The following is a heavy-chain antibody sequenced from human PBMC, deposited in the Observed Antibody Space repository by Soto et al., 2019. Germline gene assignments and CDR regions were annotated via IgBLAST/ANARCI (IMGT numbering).Heavy chain of an antibody. CDR2: IKPRSGTT. V-gene: IGHV1-2*06. J-gene: IGHJ5*02. D-gene: IGHD6-19*01. CDR3: GRDGVAAAPFGWFGP. Sequence: ASVQVSCQAAAYTFLGYYIHWVRQAPGQGLEWMGRIKPRSGTTTYAQNFQGRLPMTRDNSIGTAYIELDRLRSGDTAVFYCGRDGVAAAPFGWFGPWGQGSLVTVS. CDR1: AYTFLGYY.